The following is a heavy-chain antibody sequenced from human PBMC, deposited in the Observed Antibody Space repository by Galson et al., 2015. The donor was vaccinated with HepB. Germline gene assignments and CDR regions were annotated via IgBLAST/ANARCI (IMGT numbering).Heavy chain of an antibody. CDR3: TRLGLGGFGELSYIDY. V-gene: IGHV5-51*03. CDR2: IYPGDFDT. J-gene: IGHJ4*02. CDR1: GYNFTNYW. Sequence: QSGAEVKKPGESLKISCKGSGYNFTNYWIAWVRQMPGKGLEWMGSIYPGDFDTRYNPSFQGQVTISADRSMTTAYLQWSSLKASDTAMYYCTRLGLGGFGELSYIDYWGQGTPVTVSS. D-gene: IGHD3-10*01.